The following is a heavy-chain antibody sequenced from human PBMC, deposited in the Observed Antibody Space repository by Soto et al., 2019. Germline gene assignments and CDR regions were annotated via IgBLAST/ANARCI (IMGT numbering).Heavy chain of an antibody. CDR3: AKQLMVRGVVLLFDY. CDR1: GFSFNSYA. D-gene: IGHD3-10*01. CDR2: ISSSGGST. V-gene: IGHV3-23*01. Sequence: GGSLRLSCGASGFSFNSYATSWVRQAPGKGLEWVSGISSSGGSTYYADSVKGRFTISRDNAKNTLYMQMNSLRAEDTAVYSCAKQLMVRGVVLLFDYWGQGTLVTVSS. J-gene: IGHJ4*02.